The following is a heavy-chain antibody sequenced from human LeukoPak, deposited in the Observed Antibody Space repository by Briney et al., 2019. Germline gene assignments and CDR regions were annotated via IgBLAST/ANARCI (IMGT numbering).Heavy chain of an antibody. Sequence: GSSVKVSCKASGGTFSSYAISWVRQAPGQGLEWMGGIIPILGIANYAQKFQGRVTITADKSTSTAYMELSSLRSEDTAVYYCARDLPLIELGYCSSTSCYILDVWGKGTTVTVSS. V-gene: IGHV1-69*04. D-gene: IGHD2-2*02. CDR1: GGTFSSYA. CDR2: IIPILGIA. CDR3: ARDLPLIELGYCSSTSCYILDV. J-gene: IGHJ6*04.